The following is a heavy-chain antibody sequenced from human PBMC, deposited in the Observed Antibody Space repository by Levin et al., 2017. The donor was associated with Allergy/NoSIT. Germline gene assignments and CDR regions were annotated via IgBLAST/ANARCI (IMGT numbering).Heavy chain of an antibody. V-gene: IGHV3-30*18. J-gene: IGHJ4*02. Sequence: GESLKISCAASGFTFSSYGMHWVRQAPGKGLEWVAVISYDGSNKYYADSVKGRFTISRDNSKNTLYLQVNSLRTDDTAVYYCAKEGPSRDGYKDENAPDNWGQGTLVTVSS. CDR1: GFTFSSYG. CDR3: AKEGPSRDGYKDENAPDN. D-gene: IGHD5-24*01. CDR2: ISYDGSNK.